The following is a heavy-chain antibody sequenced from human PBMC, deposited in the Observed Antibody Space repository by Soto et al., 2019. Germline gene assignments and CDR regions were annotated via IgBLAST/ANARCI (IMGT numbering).Heavy chain of an antibody. V-gene: IGHV3-53*04. CDR1: GFTFSAFW. CDR2: IYSGGST. D-gene: IGHD3-9*01. J-gene: IGHJ4*02. Sequence: PGGSLRLSCAASGFTFSAFWMHWVRQTPGKGLVWVSVIYSGGSTYYADSVKGRFTISRHNSKNTLYLQMNSLRAEDTAVYYCAREDYDILTGYYFFDYWGQGTLVTVSS. CDR3: AREDYDILTGYYFFDY.